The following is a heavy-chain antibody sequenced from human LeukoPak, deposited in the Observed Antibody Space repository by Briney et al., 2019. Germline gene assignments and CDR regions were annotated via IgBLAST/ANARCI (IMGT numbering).Heavy chain of an antibody. Sequence: SETLSLTCTVSVGSISSGGYSWSWFRQHPGKGLERLGYIYYSRSTYYNRSLKSQLTISVDTSKNQYSLKLSSVTAPDTAVYYCARGSPLQFRAGNWFDPWGQGTLVTVSS. J-gene: IGHJ5*02. CDR2: IYYSRST. D-gene: IGHD4-4*01. CDR1: VGSISSGGYS. CDR3: ARGSPLQFRAGNWFDP. V-gene: IGHV4-31*01.